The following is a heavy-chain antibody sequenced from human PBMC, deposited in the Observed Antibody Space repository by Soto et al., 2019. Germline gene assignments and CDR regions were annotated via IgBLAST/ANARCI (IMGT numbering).Heavy chain of an antibody. J-gene: IGHJ4*02. Sequence: EVQLVESGGGLVQPGGSLRLSCAASGFTFSGSWMHWVRQAPGKGLVWVSRINGDGSGTSYADFVKGRFNISRDDAKNTLFLQMNGLRAEDTADYYCARGIFGSGTANDYWGQGTLVTVSS. V-gene: IGHV3-74*01. CDR2: INGDGSGT. CDR1: GFTFSGSW. CDR3: ARGIFGSGTANDY. D-gene: IGHD3-10*01.